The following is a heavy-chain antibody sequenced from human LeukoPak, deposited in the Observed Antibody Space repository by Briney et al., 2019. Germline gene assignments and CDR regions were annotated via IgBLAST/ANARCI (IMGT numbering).Heavy chain of an antibody. CDR2: INNDGSST. CDR3: ARGGGVIIRGFDY. Sequence: GWALSLSRAASVLTFSSYWMHEVRPAPCKGGVGVSRINNDGSSTSYADSVKGRFTISRDNAKNTLYLQMNSLRAEDTAVYYCARGGGVIIRGFDYWGQGTLVTVSS. D-gene: IGHD3-10*01. CDR1: VLTFSSYW. J-gene: IGHJ4*02. V-gene: IGHV3-74*01.